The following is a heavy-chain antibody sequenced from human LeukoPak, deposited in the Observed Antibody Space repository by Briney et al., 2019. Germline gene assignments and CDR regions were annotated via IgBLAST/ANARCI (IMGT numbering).Heavy chain of an antibody. J-gene: IGHJ4*02. D-gene: IGHD3-3*01. Sequence: SETLSLTCAVYGGSFSGYYRSWIRQPPGKGLEWIGEINHSGSTKYNSSLKSRVTISVDTSKNEFSLNLTSVTAADTAVYYCARGLASGYPPIPFDYWGQGTLVTVSS. CDR2: INHSGST. CDR3: ARGLASGYPPIPFDY. CDR1: GGSFSGYY. V-gene: IGHV4-34*01.